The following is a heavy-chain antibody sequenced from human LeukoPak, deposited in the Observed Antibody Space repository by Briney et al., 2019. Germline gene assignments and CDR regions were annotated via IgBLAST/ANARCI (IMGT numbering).Heavy chain of an antibody. CDR3: ARGYDFWSGLVGGWFDP. CDR1: GASISSDGYS. D-gene: IGHD3-3*01. Sequence: SQTLSLTCAVSGASISSDGYSWSWIRQPPGKGLECIGYIYSSGSTYYNPSLKSRVTISVDTSNNQFSLKLSSVTAADTAVYYCARGYDFWSGLVGGWFDPWGQGTLVTVSS. CDR2: IYSSGST. J-gene: IGHJ5*02. V-gene: IGHV4-30-4*07.